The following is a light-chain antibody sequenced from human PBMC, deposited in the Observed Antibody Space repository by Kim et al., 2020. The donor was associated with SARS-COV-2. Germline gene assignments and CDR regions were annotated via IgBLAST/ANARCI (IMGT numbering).Light chain of an antibody. CDR1: QSVSSN. CDR3: QQYNNWPPWT. J-gene: IGKJ1*01. CDR2: GAS. V-gene: IGKV3-15*01. Sequence: CPGERATLSCMASQSVSSNLAWYQQKPGQAPRLLIYGASTRATGIPARFSGSGSGTEFTLTISSLQSEDFAVYYCQQYNNWPPWTFGQGTKVDIK.